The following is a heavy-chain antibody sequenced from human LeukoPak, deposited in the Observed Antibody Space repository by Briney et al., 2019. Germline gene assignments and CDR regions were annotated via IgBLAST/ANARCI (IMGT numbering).Heavy chain of an antibody. CDR2: IYYSGST. CDR1: GGSISSSSYY. Sequence: PSETLSLTCTVSGGSISSSSYYWGWIRQPPGKGLEWIGNIYYSGSTYYSPSLKSRVTISVDTSKNQFSLKLSSVTAADTAVYYCARGGMDIVATKDRLLRYMDVWGKGTTVTVSS. D-gene: IGHD5-12*01. V-gene: IGHV4-39*01. CDR3: ARGGMDIVATKDRLLRYMDV. J-gene: IGHJ6*03.